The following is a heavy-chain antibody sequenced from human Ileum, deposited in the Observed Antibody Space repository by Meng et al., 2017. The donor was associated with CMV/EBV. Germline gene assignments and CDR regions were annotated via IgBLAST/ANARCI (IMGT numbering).Heavy chain of an antibody. Sequence: SETLSLTCTVSGDSISSYYWSWIRQSPGKGLERIGYVSYTGANKNPSLQSRVSTSMDTSKNQFSLKLRSVTAADTAVYYCARDRHYNDMSGYYRYFDYWGQGRLVTVSS. V-gene: IGHV4-59*01. CDR3: ARDRHYNDMSGYYRYFDY. J-gene: IGHJ4*02. D-gene: IGHD3-22*01. CDR2: VSYTGA. CDR1: GDSISSYY.